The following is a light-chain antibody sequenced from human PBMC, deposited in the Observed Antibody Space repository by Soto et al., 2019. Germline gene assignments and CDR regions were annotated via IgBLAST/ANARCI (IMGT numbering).Light chain of an antibody. CDR1: QAISTW. CDR2: DAS. V-gene: IGKV1-5*01. Sequence: DIQMTQSPSTLSASVGDRVTITCRASQAISTWLAWYQQKPGRAPKLLIYDASILESGAPSRFSGSGSWTDFSLTINNLQPDDSGNYYCQQFEDLFTFGQGTKVDI. J-gene: IGKJ1*01. CDR3: QQFEDLFT.